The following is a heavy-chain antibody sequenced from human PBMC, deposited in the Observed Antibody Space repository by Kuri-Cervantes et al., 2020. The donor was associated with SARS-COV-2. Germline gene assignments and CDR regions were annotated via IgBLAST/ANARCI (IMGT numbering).Heavy chain of an antibody. CDR1: GFTFSSYG. D-gene: IGHD2-2*01. Sequence: GESLKISCAASGFTFSSYGMHWVRQAPGKGLEWVAVIWYDGSNKYYADSVKGRFTISRGNSKNTLYLQMNSLRAEDTAVYYCARERRVVPVYYYYYYYYMDVWGKGTTVTVSS. V-gene: IGHV3-33*01. CDR3: ARERRVVPVYYYYYYYYMDV. CDR2: IWYDGSNK. J-gene: IGHJ6*03.